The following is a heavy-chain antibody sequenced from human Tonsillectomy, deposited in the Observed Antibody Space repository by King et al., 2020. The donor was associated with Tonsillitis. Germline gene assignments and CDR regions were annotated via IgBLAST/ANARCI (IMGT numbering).Heavy chain of an antibody. D-gene: IGHD4-17*01. CDR3: ARHARWRFSTVTTFLDY. CDR1: GGSISSSSYY. Sequence: QLQESGPGLVKPSETLSLTCTVSGGSISSSSYYWGWIRQPPGKWLEWIGSIYYSGSTYYNPSLKSRVTISVDTSKNQFSLKLSSVTAADTAVYYCARHARWRFSTVTTFLDYWGQGTLVTVSS. J-gene: IGHJ4*02. CDR2: IYYSGST. V-gene: IGHV4-39*07.